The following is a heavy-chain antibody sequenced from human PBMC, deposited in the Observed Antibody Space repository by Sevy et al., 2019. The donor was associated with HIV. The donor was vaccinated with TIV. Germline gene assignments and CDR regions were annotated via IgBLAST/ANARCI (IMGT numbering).Heavy chain of an antibody. CDR3: AGNVDSIFVKEFLWKDG. V-gene: IGHV3-23*01. CDR2: LSGSGTST. D-gene: IGHD3-10*01. Sequence: GGSLRLSCEASGFTFNKYAMSWVRQAPGKGLEWVSSLSGSGTSTYYADSVRVRFTISRGNSRNTLYLEVDSLRGEGTGVYLWAGNVDSIFVKEFLWKDGWGQGTQVPGSS. J-gene: IGHJ6*02. CDR1: GFTFNKYA.